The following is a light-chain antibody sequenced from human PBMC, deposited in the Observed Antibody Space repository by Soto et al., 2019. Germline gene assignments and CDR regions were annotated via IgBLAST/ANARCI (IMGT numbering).Light chain of an antibody. Sequence: QSVLTQPASVSGSPGQSITISCTGTSSDVGSYNLVSWYQQHPGKAPKLRIYEGSKRPSGVSNRFSGSKSGNTASLTLAGLQAEDEADYYCCSYAGSSTFVLGTGTKLPVL. J-gene: IGLJ1*01. V-gene: IGLV2-23*01. CDR2: EGS. CDR3: CSYAGSSTFV. CDR1: SSDVGSYNL.